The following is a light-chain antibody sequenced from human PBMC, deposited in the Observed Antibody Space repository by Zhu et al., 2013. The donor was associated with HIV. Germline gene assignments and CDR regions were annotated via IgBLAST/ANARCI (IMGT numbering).Light chain of an antibody. CDR3: QQYKTKSWT. J-gene: IGKJ1*01. Sequence: AIRMTQSPSSLSASPGDRVTISCRASQGVSSYLAWYQQKPGKAPNLLIYSADTLQSGVPSRFSGSGSGTDFTLTISCLQSEDFATYFCQQYKTKSWTFGQGTKVEL. CDR2: SAD. CDR1: QGVSSY. V-gene: IGKV1-8*01.